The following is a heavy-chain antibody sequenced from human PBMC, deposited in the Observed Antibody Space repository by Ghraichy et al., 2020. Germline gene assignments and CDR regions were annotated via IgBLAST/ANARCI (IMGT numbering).Heavy chain of an antibody. J-gene: IGHJ6*02. D-gene: IGHD3-10*01. CDR2: ISGGGGTT. Sequence: GGSLRLSCAVSGLSFSSYAMNWVRQAPGKGLEWVSAISGGGGTTYYADSVKGRFTISRDNSKNTLYLQMISLRAEDTAVYYCAKRPIIMVRGVYQYYGMDVWGQGTTVTVSS. CDR1: GLSFSSYA. V-gene: IGHV3-23*01. CDR3: AKRPIIMVRGVYQYYGMDV.